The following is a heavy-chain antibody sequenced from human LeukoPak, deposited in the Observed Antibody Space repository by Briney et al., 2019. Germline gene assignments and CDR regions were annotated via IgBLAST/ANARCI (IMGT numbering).Heavy chain of an antibody. D-gene: IGHD1-1*01. CDR1: GASISSYF. CDR2: IYHSGTS. CDR3: ARDLNDSGYFDY. Sequence: SETLSPTCTVSGASISSYFWSWIRQPPGKGLEWIGYIYHSGTSNYNPSLNSRVTISVDTSRNQFSLKLSSVTAADTAVYYCARDLNDSGYFDYWGQGTLVTVSS. V-gene: IGHV4-59*01. J-gene: IGHJ4*02.